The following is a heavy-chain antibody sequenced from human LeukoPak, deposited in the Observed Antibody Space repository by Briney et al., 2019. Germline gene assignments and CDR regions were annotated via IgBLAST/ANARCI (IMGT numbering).Heavy chain of an antibody. D-gene: IGHD1-20*01. CDR3: ARDQVLNF. V-gene: IGHV3-23*01. CDR1: GFSFSNYP. Sequence: GGSLRLSCAASGFSFSNYPMNWVRQAPGKGLGGVSTISVSGVGTYYAESVKGRCTISRDNSKNTLYLQMNNLRPEDTAVYYCARDQVLNFWGQGTLVSVSS. CDR2: ISVSGVGT. J-gene: IGHJ4*02.